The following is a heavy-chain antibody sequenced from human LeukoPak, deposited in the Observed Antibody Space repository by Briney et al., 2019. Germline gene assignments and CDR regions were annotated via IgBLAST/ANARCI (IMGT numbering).Heavy chain of an antibody. D-gene: IGHD2-8*01. Sequence: ASVKVSCKASGGTFSSYAISWVRQAPGQGLEWMGGIVPIFGTANYAQKFQGRVTITTDESTSTAYMELSSLRSEDTAVHYCARKTYGLYDYWGQGTLVTVSS. CDR2: IVPIFGTA. CDR1: GGTFSSYA. CDR3: ARKTYGLYDY. J-gene: IGHJ4*02. V-gene: IGHV1-69*05.